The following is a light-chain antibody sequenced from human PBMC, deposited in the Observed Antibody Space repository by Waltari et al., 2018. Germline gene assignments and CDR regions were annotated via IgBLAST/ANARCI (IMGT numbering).Light chain of an antibody. CDR1: QSVTTK. CDR2: DAS. V-gene: IGKV3D-15*01. CDR3: QQYHNWPPWT. Sequence: EIVMTQSPATLSVSPGEGATLSCRASQSVTTKLAWYQLKTGQAPRLLIYDASSRATGIPARCSGSGFGTEFTLTISSLQSEDFAVYYCQQYHNWPPWTFGRGTKVEIK. J-gene: IGKJ1*01.